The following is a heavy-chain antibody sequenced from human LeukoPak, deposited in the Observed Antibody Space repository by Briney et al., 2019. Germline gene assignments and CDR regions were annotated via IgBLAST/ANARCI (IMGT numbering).Heavy chain of an antibody. D-gene: IGHD2-8*02. CDR2: IAHHGNNK. V-gene: IGHV3-30*02. CDR1: GFTLCGSA. J-gene: IGHJ4*01. CDR3: AKDGSWSCTD. Sequence: GGCLRLSCGTAGFTLCGSAMRWVGPGPGQGLGCVGYIAHHGNNKYYADSVKGRFTISRDNSKGSQYLQMNGLRADDTAVYCCAKDGSWSCTDWGHGTLVRVSS.